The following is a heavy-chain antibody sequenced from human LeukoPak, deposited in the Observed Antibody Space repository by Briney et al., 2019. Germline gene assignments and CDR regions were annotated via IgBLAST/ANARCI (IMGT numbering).Heavy chain of an antibody. V-gene: IGHV3-30-3*01. CDR2: ISYDGSNK. CDR1: GFTFSSYA. J-gene: IGHJ4*02. CDR3: ARDGGWLPTDY. D-gene: IGHD3-9*01. Sequence: GGSLRLSCAASGFTFSSYAMHWVRQAPGKGLEWVAVISYDGSNKYYADSVKGRFTISRDNSKNTLYLQMNSLRAEDTAVYYCARDGGWLPTDYWGQGTLVTVSS.